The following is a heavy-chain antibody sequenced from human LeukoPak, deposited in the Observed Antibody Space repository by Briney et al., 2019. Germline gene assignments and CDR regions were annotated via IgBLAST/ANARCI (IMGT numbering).Heavy chain of an antibody. D-gene: IGHD5-24*01. CDR1: GYGFRNYW. V-gene: IGHV5-51*01. Sequence: GESLKISCKGSGYGFRNYWIAWVRQMPGKGLESMGIIYPGDSDTRYSPSFQGQVTFSADKSISTAYLQRSSLEASDTAMYYCARLSDGYNDFWGQGTLVTVSS. CDR2: IYPGDSDT. CDR3: ARLSDGYNDF. J-gene: IGHJ4*02.